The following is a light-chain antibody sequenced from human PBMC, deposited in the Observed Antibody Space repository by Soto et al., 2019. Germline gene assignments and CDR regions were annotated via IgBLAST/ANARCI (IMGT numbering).Light chain of an antibody. Sequence: QSVLTQPASVSGSPGQSITISCTGTSSDVGGYNYVSWYQQHPGKAPKLMIYEVSNRPSGVSNRFSGSKSGNMASLTISGLQAEDEADYYCSSYTSSSLPVFGGGTKLTVL. CDR2: EVS. CDR1: SSDVGGYNY. CDR3: SSYTSSSLPV. V-gene: IGLV2-14*01. J-gene: IGLJ2*01.